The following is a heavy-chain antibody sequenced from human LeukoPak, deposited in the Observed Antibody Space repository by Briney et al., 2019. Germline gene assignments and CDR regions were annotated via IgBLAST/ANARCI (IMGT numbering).Heavy chain of an antibody. CDR1: GFNFNIYW. J-gene: IGHJ4*02. V-gene: IGHV3-74*01. D-gene: IGHD4-23*01. Sequence: TGGSLRLSCAASGFNFNIYWIHWVRHAPGKGLVWVSRINPDGTSTSHADSVRGRFTISRDNTKNTLYLHMSSLGVEDTAIYYCVRATAVAFDIWGQGALVTASS. CDR2: INPDGTST. CDR3: VRATAVAFDI.